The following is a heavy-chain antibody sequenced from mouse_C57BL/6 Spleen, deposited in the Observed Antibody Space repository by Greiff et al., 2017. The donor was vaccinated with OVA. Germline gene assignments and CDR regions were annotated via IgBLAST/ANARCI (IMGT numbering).Heavy chain of an antibody. J-gene: IGHJ3*01. CDR3: ARASTMVTTRTWFAY. Sequence: EVQLVESGGGLVKPGGSLKLSCAASGFTFSSYAMSWVRQTPEKRLEWVATISDGGSYTYYPDNVKGRFTISRDNAKNNLYLQMSHLKSEDTAMYYCARASTMVTTRTWFAYWGQGTLVTVSA. V-gene: IGHV5-4*01. D-gene: IGHD2-2*01. CDR2: ISDGGSYT. CDR1: GFTFSSYA.